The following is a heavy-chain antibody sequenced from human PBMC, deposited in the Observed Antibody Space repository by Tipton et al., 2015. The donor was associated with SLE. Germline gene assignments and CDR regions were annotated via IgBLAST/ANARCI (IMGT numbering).Heavy chain of an antibody. CDR1: GGSISSHY. V-gene: IGHV4-59*11. CDR2: IYYSGST. Sequence: TLSLTCTVSGGSISSHYWNWIRQPPGKGLEWIGYIYYSGSTNYNPSLKSRVTISVDTSKNQFSLKLSSVTAADTAVYYCARGHTAMVGSLYYYGMDVWGQGTTVTVSS. D-gene: IGHD5-18*01. CDR3: ARGHTAMVGSLYYYGMDV. J-gene: IGHJ6*02.